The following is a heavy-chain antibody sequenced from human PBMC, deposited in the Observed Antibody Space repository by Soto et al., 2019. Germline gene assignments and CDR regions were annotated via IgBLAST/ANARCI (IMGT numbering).Heavy chain of an antibody. CDR3: ARQRGRYSSSWSLPGF. CDR1: GGSISSSGYY. CDR2: IYYSGST. D-gene: IGHD6-13*01. Sequence: SETLSLTCTVSGGSISSSGYYWGWIRQPPGKGLEWIGSIYYSGSTYYNPSLKSRVTISVDTSKNQFSLKLTSVTAADTAVYYCARQRGRYSSSWSLPGFWGQGTTVTVSS. J-gene: IGHJ6*02. V-gene: IGHV4-39*01.